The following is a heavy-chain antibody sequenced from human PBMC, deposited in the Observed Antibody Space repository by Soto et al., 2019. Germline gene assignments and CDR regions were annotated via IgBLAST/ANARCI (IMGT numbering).Heavy chain of an antibody. CDR1: GFTFSSYG. Sequence: SLRLSCAASGFTFSSYGMHWVRQAPGKGLEWVAVIWYDGSNKYYADSVKGRFTISRDNSKNTLYLQMNSLRAEDTAVYYCAREARPSGYYPLFDYWGQGTLVTVSS. D-gene: IGHD3-22*01. V-gene: IGHV3-33*01. CDR2: IWYDGSNK. J-gene: IGHJ4*02. CDR3: AREARPSGYYPLFDY.